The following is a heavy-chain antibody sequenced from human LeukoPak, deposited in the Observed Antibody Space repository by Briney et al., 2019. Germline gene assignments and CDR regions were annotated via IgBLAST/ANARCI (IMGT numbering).Heavy chain of an antibody. CDR1: GGSISSYY. D-gene: IGHD5-18*01. CDR3: ARDVGGYNYGYSLDY. V-gene: IGHV4-4*07. J-gene: IGHJ4*02. Sequence: SETLSLTCTVSGGSISSYYWNWVRQPAGKGLEWIGRIYTSGSTSYNSSLKSRVTMSVDTSKNQFSLKLSTVTAADTAVYYCARDVGGYNYGYSLDYWGQGTLVSVSS. CDR2: IYTSGST.